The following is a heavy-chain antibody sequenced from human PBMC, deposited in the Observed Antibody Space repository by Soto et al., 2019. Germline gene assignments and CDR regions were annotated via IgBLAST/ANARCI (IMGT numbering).Heavy chain of an antibody. Sequence: QVQLQESGPGLVKPSQTLSLTCTVSGGAISSGDYYWSWIRQPPGKGLEWIGYIYYSGSTYYNPSLKSRVTISLDTSKNQFPLKLSSVTAADTAVYYCAHSSSGRAFDLWGQGTMVTVSS. J-gene: IGHJ3*01. CDR1: GGAISSGDYY. CDR3: AHSSSGRAFDL. V-gene: IGHV4-30-4*01. D-gene: IGHD6-19*01. CDR2: IYYSGST.